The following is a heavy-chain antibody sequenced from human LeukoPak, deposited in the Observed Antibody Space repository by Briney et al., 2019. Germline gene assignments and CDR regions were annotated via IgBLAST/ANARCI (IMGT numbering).Heavy chain of an antibody. Sequence: ASVKVSCKVSGYTVTEVAIHWVRQAPGQGLEWMGIINPSGGSTSYAQKFRGRVTMTRDTSTSTVYMELSSLRSEDTAVYYCARDQDSSSWYTEGYWGQGTLVTVSS. J-gene: IGHJ4*02. CDR2: INPSGGST. V-gene: IGHV1-46*01. CDR1: GYTVTEVA. D-gene: IGHD6-13*01. CDR3: ARDQDSSSWYTEGY.